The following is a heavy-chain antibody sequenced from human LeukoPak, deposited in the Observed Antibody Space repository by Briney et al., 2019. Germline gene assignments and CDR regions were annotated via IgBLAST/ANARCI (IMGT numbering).Heavy chain of an antibody. CDR2: IIPIFGTA. J-gene: IGHJ4*02. Sequence: VASVKVSCKASGGTFSSYAISWVRQAPGQGLEWMGRIIPIFGTANYAQKFQGRVTITTDESTSTAYMELSSLRSEDTAVYYCARTTGETNDYWGQGTLVTVSS. D-gene: IGHD3-10*01. V-gene: IGHV1-69*05. CDR3: ARTTGETNDY. CDR1: GGTFSSYA.